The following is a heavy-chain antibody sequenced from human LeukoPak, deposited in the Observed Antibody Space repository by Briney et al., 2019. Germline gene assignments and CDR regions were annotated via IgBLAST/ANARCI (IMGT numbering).Heavy chain of an antibody. CDR3: ARVIGYYYDSSGYPPGD. J-gene: IGHJ4*02. D-gene: IGHD3-22*01. CDR2: IYYSGST. CDR1: GGSISSSSYY. V-gene: IGHV4-39*07. Sequence: PSETLSLTCTVSGGSISSSSYYWGWIRQPPGKGLEWIGSIYYSGSTYYNPSLKSRVTISVDTSKNQFSLKLSSVTAADTAVYYCARVIGYYYDSSGYPPGDWGQGTLVTVSS.